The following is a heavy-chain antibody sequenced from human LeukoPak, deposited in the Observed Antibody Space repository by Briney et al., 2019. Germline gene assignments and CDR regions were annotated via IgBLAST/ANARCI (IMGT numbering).Heavy chain of an antibody. J-gene: IGHJ4*02. Sequence: PGGSLRLSCAGSGFTFNNYAMSWARQPPGKGLEWVSGISGTSGRTYYADSVKGRFTISRDNSKNTLFLQMNSLRAEDTAVYYCAKDLPSNIIAASYYFDYWGQGTLVTVSS. V-gene: IGHV3-23*01. D-gene: IGHD6-6*01. CDR1: GFTFNNYA. CDR2: ISGTSGRT. CDR3: AKDLPSNIIAASYYFDY.